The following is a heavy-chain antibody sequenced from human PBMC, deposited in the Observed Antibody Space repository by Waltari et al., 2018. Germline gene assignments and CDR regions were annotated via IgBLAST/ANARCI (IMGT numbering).Heavy chain of an antibody. Sequence: QVQLQESGPGLVKPSETLSLTCTVSGYSISSGYYWGWIRPPPGKGLEWIGSIYHSGSTYYNPSLKSRVTISVDTSKNQFSLKLSSVTAADTAVYYCASSRPYCGGDCYGFDYWGQGTLVTVSS. CDR1: GYSISSGYY. D-gene: IGHD2-21*01. CDR3: ASSRPYCGGDCYGFDY. J-gene: IGHJ4*02. V-gene: IGHV4-38-2*02. CDR2: IYHSGST.